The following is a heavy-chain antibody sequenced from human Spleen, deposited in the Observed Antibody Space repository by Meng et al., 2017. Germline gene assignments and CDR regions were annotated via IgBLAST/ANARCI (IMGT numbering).Heavy chain of an antibody. CDR3: ARVQYGGEDY. CDR2: ISSGSVSK. J-gene: IGHJ4*02. D-gene: IGHD4-11*01. CDR1: GITFTTHP. V-gene: IGHV3-21*01. Sequence: GGSLRLSCAASGITFTTHPMNWVRQAPGKGLEWVSSISSGSVSKYYADSVKGRFTISRDNTGNSLYLQMNSLRAEDTAVYYCARVQYGGEDYWGQGTLVTVSS.